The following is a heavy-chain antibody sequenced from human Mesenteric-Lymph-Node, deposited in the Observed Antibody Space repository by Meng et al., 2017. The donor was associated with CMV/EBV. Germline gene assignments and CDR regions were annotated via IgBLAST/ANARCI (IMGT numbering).Heavy chain of an antibody. D-gene: IGHD3-16*01. J-gene: IGHJ4*02. CDR2: IKQDGSEK. CDR3: ASQGGPMGY. V-gene: IGHV3-7*01. Sequence: GGSLRLSCAASGFTFSDYYMSWVRQAPGKGLEWVANIKQDGSEKYYVDSVKGRFTISRDNAKNSLYLQMNSLRAEDTAVYYCASQGGPMGYWGQGTLVTVSS. CDR1: GFTFSDYY.